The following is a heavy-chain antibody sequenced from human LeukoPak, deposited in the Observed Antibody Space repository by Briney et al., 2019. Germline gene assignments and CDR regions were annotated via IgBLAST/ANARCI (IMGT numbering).Heavy chain of an antibody. V-gene: IGHV3-23*01. CDR2: ISGSGGST. J-gene: IGHJ4*02. Sequence: GSLRLSCAASGFTFSSYAMSWVRQAPGKGLEWVSAISGSGGSTYYADSVKGRFTISRDNYKNTLYLQMNSLRAEDTAVYYCAKDRTDIVVVPAASGYWGQGTLVTVSS. CDR3: AKDRTDIVVVPAASGY. CDR1: GFTFSSYA. D-gene: IGHD2-2*01.